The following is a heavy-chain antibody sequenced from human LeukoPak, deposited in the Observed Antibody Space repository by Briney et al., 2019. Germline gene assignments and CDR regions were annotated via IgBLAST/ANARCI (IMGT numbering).Heavy chain of an antibody. Sequence: GGSLRLSCAATGFTFSSYSLNWVRQAPGKGLEWVASINSGGKYTFYADSLKGRFTISRDNAKRSLFLQMNSLRAEDTAIYYCVREFIIPERAFDIWGQGTMVTVSS. V-gene: IGHV3-21*01. CDR1: GFTFSSYS. CDR2: INSGGKYT. J-gene: IGHJ3*02. CDR3: VREFIIPERAFDI. D-gene: IGHD3-3*01.